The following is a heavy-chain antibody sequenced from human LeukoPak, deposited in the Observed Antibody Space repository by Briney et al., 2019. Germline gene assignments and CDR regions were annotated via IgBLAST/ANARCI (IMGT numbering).Heavy chain of an antibody. D-gene: IGHD3-22*01. V-gene: IGHV3-48*03. CDR1: GFTFSSYE. CDR2: ISSSGSTI. Sequence: GGSLRLSCAASGFTFSSYEMNWVRRAPGKGLEWVSYISSSGSTIYYADSVKGRFTISRDNAKNSLYLQMNSLRAEDTAVYYCARGGYYYDSSGYYFDYWGQGTLVTVSS. CDR3: ARGGYYYDSSGYYFDY. J-gene: IGHJ4*02.